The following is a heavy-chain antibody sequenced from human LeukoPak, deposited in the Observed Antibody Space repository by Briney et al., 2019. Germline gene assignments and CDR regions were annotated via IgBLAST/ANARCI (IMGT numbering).Heavy chain of an antibody. CDR2: IHHSGST. D-gene: IGHD1-1*01. Sequence: NPSETLSLTCAVSGGSVRDHYWSWIRQPPGKGLEWIAEIHHSGSTKYNPSLQSRVTISMDTSKNQFSLNLSSVTAADTAVYYCAKGLYNWNDLVDYWGQGTLVTVSS. CDR3: AKGLYNWNDLVDY. V-gene: IGHV4-34*01. CDR1: GGSVRDHY. J-gene: IGHJ4*02.